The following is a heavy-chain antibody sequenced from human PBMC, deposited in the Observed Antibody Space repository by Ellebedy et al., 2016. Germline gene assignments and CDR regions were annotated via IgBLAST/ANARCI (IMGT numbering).Heavy chain of an antibody. D-gene: IGHD5-12*01. J-gene: IGHJ4*02. CDR1: GFTFSSYA. CDR3: ARAIVAFDY. Sequence: GGSLRLXXAASGFTFSSYAMHWVRQAPGKGLEWVAVISYDGSNKYYADSVKGRFTISRDNSKNTLYLQMNSLRAEDTAVYYCARAIVAFDYWGQGTLVTVSS. CDR2: ISYDGSNK. V-gene: IGHV3-30-3*01.